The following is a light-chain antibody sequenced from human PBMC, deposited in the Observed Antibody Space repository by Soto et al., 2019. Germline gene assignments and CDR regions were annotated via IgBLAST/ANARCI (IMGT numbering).Light chain of an antibody. CDR1: SSNIGAGYD. Sequence: VLTQPPSVSGAPGQRVTISCTGSSSNIGAGYDVHWYQQLPGTAPKLLIYGNSNRPSGVPDRFSGSKSGTSASLAITGLQAEDEADYYCHSYDSSLSVLFGTGTKVTV. CDR3: HSYDSSLSVL. CDR2: GNS. J-gene: IGLJ1*01. V-gene: IGLV1-40*01.